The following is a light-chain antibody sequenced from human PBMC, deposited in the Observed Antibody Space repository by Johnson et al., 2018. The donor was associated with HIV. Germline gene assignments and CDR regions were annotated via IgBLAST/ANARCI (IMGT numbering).Light chain of an antibody. Sequence: QSVLTQPPSVSAAPGQKVTIYCSGSYSDIGNNFVSWYQQLPGAAPKLLIYKNDKRPSGIPDRFSGSKSGTSATLSITGLQTGDEADYYCGIWQTGLSTGGVFGTGTKVTVL. J-gene: IGLJ1*01. CDR2: KND. CDR3: GIWQTGLSTGGV. V-gene: IGLV1-51*02. CDR1: YSDIGNNF.